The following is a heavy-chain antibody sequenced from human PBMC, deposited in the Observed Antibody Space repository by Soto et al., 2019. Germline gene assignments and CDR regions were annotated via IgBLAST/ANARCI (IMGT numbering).Heavy chain of an antibody. CDR3: ARGLRENDGY. V-gene: IGHV1-2*02. Sequence: QVRLVQSGAEVMKPGASVRVSCKASGYIFTDYYIHWVRQAPGQGLEWLGWISPNSGDTNYAQKFQGRVTLTRDTSIRTAHMELSRLTADDTAVYYCARGLRENDGYWGQGTLVTVSS. CDR1: GYIFTDYY. D-gene: IGHD2-21*02. CDR2: ISPNSGDT. J-gene: IGHJ4*02.